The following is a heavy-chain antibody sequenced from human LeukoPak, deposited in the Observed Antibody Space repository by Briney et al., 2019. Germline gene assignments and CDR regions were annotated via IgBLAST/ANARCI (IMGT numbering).Heavy chain of an antibody. D-gene: IGHD3-9*01. CDR2: ISGSGGST. CDR3: ARAIFTGPSNFDY. J-gene: IGHJ4*02. Sequence: GGSLTLSCAASGFTFSSYAMSWLRQAPGKGLEWVSAISGSGGSTYYADSVKGRFTISRDNSKNTLYLQSHSLSAKDTAVYYCARAIFTGPSNFDYWGQGTLVTVSS. CDR1: GFTFSSYA. V-gene: IGHV3-23*01.